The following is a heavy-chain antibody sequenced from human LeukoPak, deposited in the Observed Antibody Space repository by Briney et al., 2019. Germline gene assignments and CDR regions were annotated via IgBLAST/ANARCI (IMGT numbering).Heavy chain of an antibody. CDR3: ARGKRTGRNVLRYLDSPLYYYGMDV. Sequence: ASVKVSCKASGGTFSSYAISWVRQAPGQGLEWMGRIIPILGIANYAQKFQGRVTITADKSTSTAYMELSSLRSEDTAVYYCARGKRTGRNVLRYLDSPLYYYGMDVWGQGTAVTVSS. D-gene: IGHD3-9*01. CDR1: GGTFSSYA. CDR2: IIPILGIA. J-gene: IGHJ6*02. V-gene: IGHV1-69*04.